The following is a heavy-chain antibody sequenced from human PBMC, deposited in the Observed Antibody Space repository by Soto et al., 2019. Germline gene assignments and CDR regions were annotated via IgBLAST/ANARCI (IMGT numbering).Heavy chain of an antibody. Sequence: GALRLSCAASGFTFSSYAMSWVRQAPGKGLEWVSAISGSGGSTYYADSVKGRFTISRDNSKNTLYLQMNSLRAEDTAVYYCAKEVTMVRGVIPPDYWGQGTLVTAPQ. CDR1: GFTFSSYA. CDR2: ISGSGGST. J-gene: IGHJ4*02. CDR3: AKEVTMVRGVIPPDY. D-gene: IGHD3-10*01. V-gene: IGHV3-23*01.